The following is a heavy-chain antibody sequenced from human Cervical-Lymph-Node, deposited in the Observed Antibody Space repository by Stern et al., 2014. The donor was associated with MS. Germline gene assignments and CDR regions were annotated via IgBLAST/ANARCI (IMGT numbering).Heavy chain of an antibody. D-gene: IGHD3-10*01. CDR2: IIPMFGAP. V-gene: IGHV1-69*01. J-gene: IGHJ6*02. Sequence: VQLVESGAEVKKPGSSVRVSCKASGGTFSSFAISWVRQAPGHGLEWMGGIIPMFGAPNYAQKFQGRLTITADASTRTAYMDLNSLRSDDTAVYLCASSVGELTPESVWGQGTTVTV. CDR1: GGTFSSFA. CDR3: ASSVGELTPESV.